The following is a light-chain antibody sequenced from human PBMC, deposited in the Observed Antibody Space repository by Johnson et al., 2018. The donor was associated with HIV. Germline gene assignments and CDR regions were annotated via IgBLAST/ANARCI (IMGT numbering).Light chain of an antibody. CDR1: NSNIGYNS. Sequence: QSVLTQPPSVSAAPGQRVTISCSGNNSNIGYNSVSWYQQVPGTAPKLLIYENKKRPSGIADRFSASKSGTSATLDITGLPTGDEADYYCGAWDSGLTAHFVFVSGATITVL. CDR2: ENK. J-gene: IGLJ1*01. V-gene: IGLV1-51*02. CDR3: GAWDSGLTAHFV.